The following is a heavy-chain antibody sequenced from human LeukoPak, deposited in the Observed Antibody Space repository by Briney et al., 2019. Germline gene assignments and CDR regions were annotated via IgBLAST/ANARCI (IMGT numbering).Heavy chain of an antibody. J-gene: IGHJ4*02. CDR1: GGSISSYY. CDR3: ARERTHYDILTGYYNRGYFDY. CDR2: IYYSGST. V-gene: IGHV4-59*01. D-gene: IGHD3-9*01. Sequence: PSGTLSLTCTVSGGSISSYYWSWIRQPPGKGLEWIGYIYYSGSTNYNPSLKSRVTISVDTPKNHFSLKLSSVTAADTAVYYCARERTHYDILTGYYNRGYFDYWGQGTLVTVSS.